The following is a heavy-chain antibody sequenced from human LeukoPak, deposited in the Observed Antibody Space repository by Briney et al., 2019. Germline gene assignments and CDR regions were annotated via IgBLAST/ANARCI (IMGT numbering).Heavy chain of an antibody. J-gene: IGHJ3*01. V-gene: IGHV4-34*01. Sequence: SETLSLTCAVYGGSFSNYRWSWIRQPPGKGLEWIGDIYHTGSSTYNPSLKSRVSISIDTSKKQFSLSLSSVTAADTAVYYCARVGYPTQRRVLSAVSIPTAGAFDVWGQGTLVTVSS. CDR3: ARVGYPTQRRVLSAVSIPTAGAFDV. CDR2: IYHTGSS. CDR1: GGSFSNYR. D-gene: IGHD2-21*01.